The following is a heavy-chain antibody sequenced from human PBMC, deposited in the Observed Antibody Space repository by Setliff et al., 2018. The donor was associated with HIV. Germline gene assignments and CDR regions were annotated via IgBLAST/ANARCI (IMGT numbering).Heavy chain of an antibody. CDR1: GDSISSYY. D-gene: IGHD3-3*01. Sequence: LSLTCTVSGDSISSYYWSWIRQPPGKGLEWIGYIHYSGSSNYNPSLKSRVSISLDTSKKQVSLKLNSVTAADTAVYYCARGLSIFGVATPGFYSFMDVWGKGTTVTVS. J-gene: IGHJ6*03. CDR3: ARGLSIFGVATPGFYSFMDV. V-gene: IGHV4-59*01. CDR2: IHYSGSS.